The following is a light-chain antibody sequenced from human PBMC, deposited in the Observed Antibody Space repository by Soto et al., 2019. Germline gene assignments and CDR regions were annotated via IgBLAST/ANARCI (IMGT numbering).Light chain of an antibody. CDR1: SSDIGGCYY. J-gene: IGLJ1*01. Sequence: QSPQTQPAALSCSPGRSITISCTGTSSDIGGCYYVSLYQHHPGKDPKLMTYQVSNRPSGVSNRFSGSKSGNTASLTISGLQAEDEADYFCSSYSSSSTFYVFGAGTKVTVL. V-gene: IGLV2-14*01. CDR3: SSYSSSSTFYV. CDR2: QVS.